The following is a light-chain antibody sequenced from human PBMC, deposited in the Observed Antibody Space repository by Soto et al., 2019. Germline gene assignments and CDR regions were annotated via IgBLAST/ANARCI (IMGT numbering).Light chain of an antibody. CDR1: QSGLSSSNNKNY. CDR2: WAS. J-gene: IGKJ5*01. Sequence: DIVMPQSPDSLAVSLGERATINCKSSQSGLSSSNNKNYLAWYQQKPGQPPKLLVFWASTRESGVPDRFSGSGSGTDFTLTIGSLQAEDVAVYYCQQYYTTPAITFGQGTRLEIK. CDR3: QQYYTTPAIT. V-gene: IGKV4-1*01.